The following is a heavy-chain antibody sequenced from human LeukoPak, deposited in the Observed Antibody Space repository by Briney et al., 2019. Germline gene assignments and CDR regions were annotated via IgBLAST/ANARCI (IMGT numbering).Heavy chain of an antibody. Sequence: GGSLRLSCAATGFTFSSYGMHWVRQAPGKGLEWVAVISYDGSNKYYADSVKGRFTISRDNSKNTLYLQMNSLRAEDTAVYYCAKDPRGYSYGGIDYWGQGTLVTVSS. V-gene: IGHV3-30*18. J-gene: IGHJ4*02. CDR3: AKDPRGYSYGGIDY. CDR2: ISYDGSNK. CDR1: GFTFSSYG. D-gene: IGHD5-18*01.